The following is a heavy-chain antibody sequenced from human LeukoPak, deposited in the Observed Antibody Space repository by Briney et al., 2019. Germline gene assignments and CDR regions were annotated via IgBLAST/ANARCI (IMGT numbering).Heavy chain of an antibody. CDR1: GGSISDSYY. V-gene: IGHV4-39*07. D-gene: IGHD6-6*01. CDR2: IYYSGNT. CDR3: ARGRSIVGQAWFDP. Sequence: PSETLSLTCTVSGGSISDSYYWGWIRQPPGKGLEWIGMIYYSGNTYYNPSLKSRVTISIDTSKNQFSLKLSSVTAADTAVYYCARGRSIVGQAWFDPWGQGTLVTVSS. J-gene: IGHJ5*02.